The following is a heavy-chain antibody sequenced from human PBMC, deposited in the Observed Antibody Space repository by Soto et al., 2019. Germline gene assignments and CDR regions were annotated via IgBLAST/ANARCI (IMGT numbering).Heavy chain of an antibody. D-gene: IGHD2-15*01. J-gene: IGHJ4*02. V-gene: IGHV1-8*01. CDR1: GYPFIAFD. CDR3: VRQPGGVATPGDDY. CDR2: MNPDSGDT. Sequence: GASVKVSCKASGYPFIAFDINWVRQAGGQGLEWMGWMNPDSGDTAFAQRFQDRITMTRSTSISTAYMELSRLTSDDTAVYFCVRQPGGVATPGDDYWGQGTLVTVSS.